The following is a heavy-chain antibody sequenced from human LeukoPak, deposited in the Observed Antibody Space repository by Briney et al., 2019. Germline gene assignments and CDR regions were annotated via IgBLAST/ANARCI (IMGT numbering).Heavy chain of an antibody. CDR1: GGSFSGNY. CDR2: INHSGST. CDR3: ARSGSYVSGFDP. V-gene: IGHV4-34*01. D-gene: IGHD6-19*01. J-gene: IGHJ5*02. Sequence: PSETLSLTCTVYGGSFSGNYWTWIRQPPGKGLQWIGEINHSGSTTYNPSLKRRVTISVDTSKNQFSLKLSSVTAADTAVYYCARSGSYVSGFDPWGQGTLVTVSS.